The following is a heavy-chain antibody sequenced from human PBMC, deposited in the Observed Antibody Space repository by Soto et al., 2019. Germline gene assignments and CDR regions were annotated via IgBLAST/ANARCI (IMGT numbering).Heavy chain of an antibody. D-gene: IGHD6-6*01. CDR3: ARDAYNPDSSSRGGYYYYDMDV. Sequence: QVQLQESGPGLVKPSQTLSLTCTVSGGSISSGANYWSWVRQHPGKGLEWLGYIYYTGTTYYSPSLKSRLTISLDTSKNQVSLKLTAVTAADTAIYYCARDAYNPDSSSRGGYYYYDMDVWGQGTTVTVSS. V-gene: IGHV4-31*03. CDR1: GGSISSGANY. J-gene: IGHJ6*02. CDR2: IYYTGTT.